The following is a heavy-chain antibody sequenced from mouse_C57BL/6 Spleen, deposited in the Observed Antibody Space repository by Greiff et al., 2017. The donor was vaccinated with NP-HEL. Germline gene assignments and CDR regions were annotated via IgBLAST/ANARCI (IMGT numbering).Heavy chain of an antibody. CDR3: ARPELASYYFDY. D-gene: IGHD4-1*01. J-gene: IGHJ2*01. Sequence: EVKLQQSGPELVKPGASVKISCKASGYTFTDYYMNWVKQSHGKSLEWIGDINPNNGGTSYNQKFKGKATLTVDKSSSTAYMELRSLTSEDSAVYYCARPELASYYFDYWGQGTTLTVSS. CDR2: INPNNGGT. V-gene: IGHV1-26*01. CDR1: GYTFTDYY.